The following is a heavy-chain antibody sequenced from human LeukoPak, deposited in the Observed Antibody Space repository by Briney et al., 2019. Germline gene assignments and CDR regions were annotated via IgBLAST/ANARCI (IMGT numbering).Heavy chain of an antibody. CDR1: GFTFSNYW. Sequence: QPGGSLRLSCAASGFTFSNYWMTWVRQAPGKGLEWVANINQDGSEKYYVDSVKGRFTISRDNAKNSLYLQMNSLRAEDTAVYYCARVRGGYSCDYWGQGTLVTVSS. J-gene: IGHJ4*02. D-gene: IGHD1-26*01. V-gene: IGHV3-7*03. CDR3: ARVRGGYSCDY. CDR2: INQDGSEK.